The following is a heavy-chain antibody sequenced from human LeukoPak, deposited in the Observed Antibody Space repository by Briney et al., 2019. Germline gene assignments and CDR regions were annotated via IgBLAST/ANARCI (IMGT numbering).Heavy chain of an antibody. CDR3: ARRAGAYSHPYDY. V-gene: IGHV3-21*04. D-gene: IGHD4/OR15-4a*01. J-gene: IGHJ4*02. CDR2: ISSSSSYI. CDR1: GFDFYTYG. Sequence: GGSLRLSCAASGFDFYTYGMHWVRQAPGKGLEWVSSISSSSSYIYYADSVKGRFTISRDNAKNSLYLQMNSLRAEDTAVYYCARRAGAYSHPYDYWGQGTLVTVSS.